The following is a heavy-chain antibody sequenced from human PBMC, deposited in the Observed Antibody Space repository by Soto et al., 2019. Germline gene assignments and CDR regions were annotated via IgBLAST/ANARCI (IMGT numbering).Heavy chain of an antibody. CDR1: GGSISSYY. D-gene: IGHD3-16*01. Sequence: PSETLSLTCTVSGGSISSYYWSWIRQPPGKGLEWIGYIYYSGSTNYNPSLKSRVTISVDTSKNQFSLKLSSVTAAGTAVYYCARSYDHYGFDYWGQGTLVTVSS. CDR3: ARSYDHYGFDY. CDR2: IYYSGST. V-gene: IGHV4-59*01. J-gene: IGHJ4*02.